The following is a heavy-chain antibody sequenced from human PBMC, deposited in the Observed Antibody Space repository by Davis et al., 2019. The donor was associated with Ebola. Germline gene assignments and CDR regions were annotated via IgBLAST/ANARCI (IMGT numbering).Heavy chain of an antibody. CDR1: GGTFSTHP. D-gene: IGHD2-15*01. J-gene: IGHJ3*01. CDR3: AMGYCRVGSCYLDAFAF. V-gene: IGHV1-69*13. CDR2: IIPIYDTP. Sequence: AASVKVSCKASGGTFSTHPITWLRQAPGQGLEWMGGIIPIYDTPNYPQKFQGRVTIPADEPTRTAHMELSSLRSEDTAVYYCAMGYCRVGSCYLDAFAFWGQGTWVTVSS.